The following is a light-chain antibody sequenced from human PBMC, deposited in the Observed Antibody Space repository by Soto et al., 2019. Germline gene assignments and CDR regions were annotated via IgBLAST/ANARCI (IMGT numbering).Light chain of an antibody. J-gene: IGLJ2*01. V-gene: IGLV2-18*02. CDR3: SSYTSSSTVV. CDR1: SSDVGSYNR. Sequence: QSALTQPPSVSGSPGQSVTISCTGTSSDVGSYNRVSGYQQPPGTAPKLMIYEVSNRPSGVPDRFSGSKSGNTAALTICGLQAEDEADYYCSSYTSSSTVVFGGGTKLTVL. CDR2: EVS.